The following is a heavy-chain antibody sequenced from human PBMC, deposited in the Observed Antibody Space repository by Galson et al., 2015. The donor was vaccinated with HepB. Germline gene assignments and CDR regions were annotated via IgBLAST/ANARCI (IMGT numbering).Heavy chain of an antibody. D-gene: IGHD4-17*01. CDR1: GYSFTSYD. V-gene: IGHV1-8*01. CDR3: AKGDGGYPESFDF. J-gene: IGHJ3*01. CDR2: MSPKSGDT. Sequence: SVKVSCKASGYSFTSYDIHWVRQVTGQGLEWMGWMSPKSGDTGYAQKFQGRVTMTRDTSMRTAFMELRSLTTEDTAMYYCAKGDGGYPESFDFWGQGTMVIVSS.